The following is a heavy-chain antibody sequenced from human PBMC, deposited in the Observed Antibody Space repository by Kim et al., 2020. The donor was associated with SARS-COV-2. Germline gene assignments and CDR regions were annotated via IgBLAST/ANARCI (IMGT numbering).Heavy chain of an antibody. D-gene: IGHD3-10*01. CDR3: TTADYYGSGSYYNGDY. V-gene: IGHV3-15*01. Sequence: PVKVRFPISSDDSKNTLYLQMNSLKTEDTAVYYCTTADYYGSGSYYNGDYWGQGTLVTVSS. J-gene: IGHJ4*02.